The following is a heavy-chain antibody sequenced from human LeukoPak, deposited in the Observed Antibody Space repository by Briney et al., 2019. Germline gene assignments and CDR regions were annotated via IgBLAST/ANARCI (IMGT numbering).Heavy chain of an antibody. CDR2: IKEDGSEK. CDR1: GLTFTNAW. CDR3: VRSGGY. Sequence: GGSLRLSCAASGLTFTNAWMNWVRQGPGKGLEWVANIKEDGSEKYYVDSVKGRFTISRDNAKNSLCLQMNSLRAEDTAIYYCVRSGGYWGQGTLVTVSS. D-gene: IGHD1-26*01. V-gene: IGHV3-7*05. J-gene: IGHJ4*02.